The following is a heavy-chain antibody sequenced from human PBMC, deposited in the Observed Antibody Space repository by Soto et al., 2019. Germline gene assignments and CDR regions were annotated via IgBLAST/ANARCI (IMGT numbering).Heavy chain of an antibody. CDR3: AKDFSYDFWSGYLAPSNNWFDP. CDR1: GFTFTSDA. V-gene: IGHV3-23*01. D-gene: IGHD3-3*01. Sequence: GGSLRLSCAASGFTFTSDAMSCVRQAPGKGLVGVSAISGSGGSTYYADSVKGRFTISRDNSKNTLYLQMNSLRAEDTAVYYCAKDFSYDFWSGYLAPSNNWFDPWGQGTLVTVSS. CDR2: ISGSGGST. J-gene: IGHJ5*02.